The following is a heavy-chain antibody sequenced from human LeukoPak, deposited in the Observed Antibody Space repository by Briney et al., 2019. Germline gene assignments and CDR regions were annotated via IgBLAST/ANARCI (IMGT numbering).Heavy chain of an antibody. Sequence: SETLSLTCTVSGGSLSSGGYYWSWIRQPPGKGLEWIGYIYHSGSTYYNPSLKSRVTISVDRSKNQFSLKLSSVTAADTAVYYCARDPLENYDFWSGVFDPWGQGTLVTVSS. CDR3: ARDPLENYDFWSGVFDP. CDR2: IYHSGST. CDR1: GGSLSSGGYY. D-gene: IGHD3-3*01. J-gene: IGHJ5*02. V-gene: IGHV4-30-2*01.